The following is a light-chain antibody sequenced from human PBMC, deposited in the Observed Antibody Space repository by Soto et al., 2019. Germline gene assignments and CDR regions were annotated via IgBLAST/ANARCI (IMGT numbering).Light chain of an antibody. V-gene: IGLV1-44*01. CDR3: AAWDDSLNGRVV. Sequence: QSVLTQPPSASGTPGQRVTISCSGSSSNIGSNTVNWYQQLPGTAPRLLIYNNNQRPSGVPDRVSGSKSGTSASLAISGLQSEDEADSYCAAWDDSLNGRVVFGGGTKLTVL. J-gene: IGLJ2*01. CDR1: SSNIGSNT. CDR2: NNN.